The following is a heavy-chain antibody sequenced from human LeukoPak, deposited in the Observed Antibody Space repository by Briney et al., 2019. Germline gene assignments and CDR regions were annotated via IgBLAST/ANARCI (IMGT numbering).Heavy chain of an antibody. CDR3: ARSRPGIAVAGTFDY. V-gene: IGHV4-61*01. CDR1: GGSVSSGSYY. CDR2: IYYSGST. J-gene: IGHJ4*02. Sequence: SETLSLTCTVSGGSVSSGSYYWSWIRQPPGKGLEWIGYIYYSGSTNYNPSLKSRVTISVDTSKNQFSLKLSSVTAADTAVYYCARSRPGIAVAGTFDYWGQGTLVTVSS. D-gene: IGHD6-19*01.